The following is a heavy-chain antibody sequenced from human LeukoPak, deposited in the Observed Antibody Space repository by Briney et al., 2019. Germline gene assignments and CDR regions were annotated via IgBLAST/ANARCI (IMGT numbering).Heavy chain of an antibody. CDR3: ASYNSSGWSTYDY. CDR2: INHSGST. V-gene: IGHV4-34*01. CDR1: GGSIGSYY. J-gene: IGHJ4*02. Sequence: SETLSLTCTVSGGSIGSYYWSWIRQPPGKGLEWIGEINHSGSTNYNPSLKSRVTISVDTSKNQFSLKLSSVTAADTAVYYCASYNSSGWSTYDYWGQGTLVTVSS. D-gene: IGHD6-19*01.